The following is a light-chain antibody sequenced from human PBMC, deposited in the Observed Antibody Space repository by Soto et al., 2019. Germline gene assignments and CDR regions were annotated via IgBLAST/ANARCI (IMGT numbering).Light chain of an antibody. J-gene: IGKJ1*01. CDR1: QSISTY. Sequence: IQMTQSPSSLSASVGDRVTITCRASQSISTYLNWYQQRPGKAPEVLIYAASRLQGGVPSRFSGSGSGTDFTLTINSLQPKDSASYYCQQSYSTPWTFGQGTKVEIK. CDR2: AAS. CDR3: QQSYSTPWT. V-gene: IGKV1-39*01.